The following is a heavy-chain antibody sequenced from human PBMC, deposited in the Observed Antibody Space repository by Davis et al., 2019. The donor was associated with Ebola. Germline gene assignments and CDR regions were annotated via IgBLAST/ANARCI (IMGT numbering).Heavy chain of an antibody. CDR3: ARVMTTVTEAIDRYFDI. CDR1: GDSITSNYW. V-gene: IGHV4-4*02. J-gene: IGHJ2*01. Sequence: MPGGSLRLSCGVSGDSITSNYWWSWVRQPPGKGLEWIGEIFHYERTNYNPSLESRVTISIDTSKNQFSLKLSSVTAADTAVYYCARVMTTVTEAIDRYFDIWSRGTLVTVSS. CDR2: IFHYERT. D-gene: IGHD4-17*01.